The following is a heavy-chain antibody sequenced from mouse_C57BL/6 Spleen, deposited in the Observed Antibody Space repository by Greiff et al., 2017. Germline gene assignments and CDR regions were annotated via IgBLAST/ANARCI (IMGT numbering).Heavy chain of an antibody. CDR3: ASLTTEGYFDY. CDR1: GFTFSDYY. D-gene: IGHD1-1*01. Sequence: EVKLEESGGGLVQPGGSLKLSCAASGFTFSDYYMYWVRQTPEKRLEWVAYISNGGGSTYYPDTVKGRFTISRDNAKNTLYLQMSRLKSEDTAMYYCASLTTEGYFDYWVQGTTLTVSS. V-gene: IGHV5-12*01. CDR2: ISNGGGST. J-gene: IGHJ2*01.